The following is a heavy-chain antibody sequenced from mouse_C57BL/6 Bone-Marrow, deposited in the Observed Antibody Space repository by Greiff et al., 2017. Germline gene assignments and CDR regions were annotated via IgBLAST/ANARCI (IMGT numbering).Heavy chain of an antibody. CDR3: ARRNYSNYPSAMDY. V-gene: IGHV1-64*01. CDR2: IHPNSGST. D-gene: IGHD2-5*01. J-gene: IGHJ4*01. Sequence: QVQLQQPGAELVKPGASVKLSCKASGYTFTSYWMHWVKQRPGQGLEWIGMIHPNSGSTNYNEKFKSKATLTVDKSSSTAYMQLSSLTSEDSAVYYCARRNYSNYPSAMDYWGQGTSVTVSS. CDR1: GYTFTSYW.